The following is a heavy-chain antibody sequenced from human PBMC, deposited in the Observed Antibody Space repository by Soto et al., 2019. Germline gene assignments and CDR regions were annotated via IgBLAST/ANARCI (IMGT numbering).Heavy chain of an antibody. V-gene: IGHV3-33*01. CDR3: ARDLITGTTFGFDY. J-gene: IGHJ4*02. CDR2: IWYDGSNK. D-gene: IGHD1-7*01. CDR1: GFTFSSYG. Sequence: GSLRLSCAASGFTFSSYGMHWVRQAPGKGLEWVAVIWYDGSNKYYADSVKGRFTISRDNSKNTLYLQMNSLRAEDTAVYYCARDLITGTTFGFDYWGQGTLVTVSS.